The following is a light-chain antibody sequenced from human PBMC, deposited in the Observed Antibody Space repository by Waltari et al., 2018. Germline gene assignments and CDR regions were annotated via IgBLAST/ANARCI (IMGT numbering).Light chain of an antibody. CDR2: AAY. CDR1: QPINYY. Sequence: QETQYPSSLSASVGXRVSITGRASQPINYYLNWYQQKPGKAPKLLIYAAYRLQSGVPSRFSGSGSGTDFTLVISNLQAEDFATYYCQQSYSIPFTFGPGTKVDIK. V-gene: IGKV1-39*01. J-gene: IGKJ3*01. CDR3: QQSYSIPFT.